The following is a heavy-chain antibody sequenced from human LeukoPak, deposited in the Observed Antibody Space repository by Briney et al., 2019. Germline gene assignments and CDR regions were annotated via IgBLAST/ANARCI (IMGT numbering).Heavy chain of an antibody. CDR2: ISSSSSYI. D-gene: IGHD5-18*01. Sequence: PGGSLRLSCAASGFTFSSYGMHWVRQAPGKGLEWVSSISSSSSYIYYADSVKGRFTISRDNAKNSLYLQMNSLGAEDTAVYYCARGRATANFDYWGQGTLVTVSS. CDR1: GFTFSSYG. V-gene: IGHV3-21*01. J-gene: IGHJ4*02. CDR3: ARGRATANFDY.